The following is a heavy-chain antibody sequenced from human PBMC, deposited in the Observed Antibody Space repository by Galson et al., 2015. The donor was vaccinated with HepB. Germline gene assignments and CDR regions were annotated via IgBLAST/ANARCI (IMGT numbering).Heavy chain of an antibody. Sequence: SVKVSCKASGYTFTSYAMNWVRQAPGQGLEWMGWINTNTGNPTYAQGFTGRFVFSLDTSVSKAYLQISSLKAEDTAVYYCAREGRIQLWSYYYYYGMDVWGQGTTVTVSS. CDR3: AREGRIQLWSYYYYYGMDV. J-gene: IGHJ6*02. D-gene: IGHD5-18*01. CDR2: INTNTGNP. CDR1: GYTFTSYA. V-gene: IGHV7-4-1*02.